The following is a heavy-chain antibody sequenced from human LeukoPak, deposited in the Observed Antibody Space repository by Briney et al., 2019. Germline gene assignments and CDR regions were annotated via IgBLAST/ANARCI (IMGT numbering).Heavy chain of an antibody. J-gene: IGHJ1*01. CDR1: GGTFSSYA. Sequence: SVKVSCXASGGTFSSYAISWVRQAPGQGLEWMGRIIPIFGTANYAQKFQGRVTITTDESTSTAYMELSSLRSEDTAVYYCATFGNYEFSYYDSSTAEYFQHWGQGTLVTVSS. V-gene: IGHV1-69*05. D-gene: IGHD3-22*01. CDR2: IIPIFGTA. CDR3: ATFGNYEFSYYDSSTAEYFQH.